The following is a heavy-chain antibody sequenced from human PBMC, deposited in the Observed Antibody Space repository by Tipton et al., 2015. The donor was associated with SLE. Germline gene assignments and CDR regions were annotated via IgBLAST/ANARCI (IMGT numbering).Heavy chain of an antibody. Sequence: SLRLSCAASGFTFSSYEMNWVRQAPGKGLEWVSYISSSGNTIFQADSVKGRFTISRDNAKNSLYLQMNSLRAEDTAAYYCAREFCSGGSCYSQWFDPWGQGTLVTVSS. J-gene: IGHJ5*02. CDR1: GFTFSSYE. V-gene: IGHV3-48*03. CDR2: ISSSGNTI. CDR3: AREFCSGGSCYSQWFDP. D-gene: IGHD2-15*01.